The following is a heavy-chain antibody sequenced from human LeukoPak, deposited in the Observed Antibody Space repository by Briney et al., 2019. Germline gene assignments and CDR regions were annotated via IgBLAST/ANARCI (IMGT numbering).Heavy chain of an antibody. CDR2: IIPIFGTA. CDR3: ARGGAPRYSYGYGY. D-gene: IGHD5-18*01. V-gene: IGHV1-69*06. J-gene: IGHJ4*02. CDR1: GGTFSSYA. Sequence: ASVKVSCKASGGTFSSYAISWVRQAPGQGLEWMGGIIPIFGTANYAQKFQGRVTITADKPTNTAYMELSSLRSEDTAVYYCARGGAPRYSYGYGYWGQGTLVTVSS.